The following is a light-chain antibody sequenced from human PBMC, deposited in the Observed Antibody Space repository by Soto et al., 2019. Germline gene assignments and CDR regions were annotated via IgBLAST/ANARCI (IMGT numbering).Light chain of an antibody. J-gene: IGKJ3*01. Sequence: EILMTQSPATLSVSPGERATLSCRASQSLSRNLAWYQQKPGQAPRLIIYGASTRASGIPARFSGSGSGTHFTLTISSLHSEDFALYYCQHYNDWPPAFTFGPGTKVYLK. CDR2: GAS. CDR3: QHYNDWPPAFT. V-gene: IGKV3D-15*01. CDR1: QSLSRN.